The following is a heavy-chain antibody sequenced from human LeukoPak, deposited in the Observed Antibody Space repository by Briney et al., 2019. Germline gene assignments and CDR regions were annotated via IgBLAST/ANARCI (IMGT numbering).Heavy chain of an antibody. CDR2: MNPNSGNT. J-gene: IGHJ4*02. D-gene: IGHD2-21*01. V-gene: IGHV1-8*01. CDR1: GYTFTNYD. CDR3: TRSVRNGHIDY. Sequence: ASVKVSCKTSGYTFTNYDINWVRQASGQGLEWMGWMNPNSGNTGYAQTFQGRVTMTRSTSISTAYMELSSLRFEDTAVYYCTRSVRNGHIDYWGQGTLVTVSS.